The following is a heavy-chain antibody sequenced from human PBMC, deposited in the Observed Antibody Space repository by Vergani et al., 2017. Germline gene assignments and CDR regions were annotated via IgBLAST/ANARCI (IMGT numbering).Heavy chain of an antibody. CDR1: GFTFNQYG. J-gene: IGHJ1*01. Sequence: QVQLVESGGGVVQPGRSLRLSCAASGFTFNQYGMHWVRQAPGKGLEWVAVTWYDGNNKQYADSVKGRFTISRDNSKSTMYLQMNSLRDEDTAVYYCAKGRIFVVPAAKQYFQHWGQGTLVTVSS. CDR3: AKGRIFVVPAAKQYFQH. V-gene: IGHV3-33*06. CDR2: TWYDGNNK. D-gene: IGHD2-2*01.